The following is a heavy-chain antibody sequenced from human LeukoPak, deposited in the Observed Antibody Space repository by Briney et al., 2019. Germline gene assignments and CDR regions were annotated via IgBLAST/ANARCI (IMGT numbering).Heavy chain of an antibody. V-gene: IGHV1-69*13. D-gene: IGHD3-3*01. CDR1: GGTFSSYA. CDR3: ARVRRSYDFWSGARAFDI. J-gene: IGHJ3*02. Sequence: ASVKVSCKASGGTFSSYAISWVRQAPGQGLEWMGGTIPIFGTANYAQKFQGRVTTTADESTSTAYMELSSLRSEDTAVYYCARVRRSYDFWSGARAFDIWGQGTMVTVSS. CDR2: TIPIFGTA.